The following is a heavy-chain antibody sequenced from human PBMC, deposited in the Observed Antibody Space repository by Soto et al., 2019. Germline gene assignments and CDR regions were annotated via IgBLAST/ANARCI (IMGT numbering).Heavy chain of an antibody. Sequence: GASVKVSCKASGGTFSSYAISWVRQAPGQGLEWMGGIIPIFGTANYAQKFQGRVTITADKSTGTAYMELSSLRSEDTAVYYCAGSRGRGLYYYYGMDVWGQGTTVTVSS. CDR2: IIPIFGTA. V-gene: IGHV1-69*06. CDR1: GGTFSSYA. D-gene: IGHD6-13*01. CDR3: AGSRGRGLYYYYGMDV. J-gene: IGHJ6*02.